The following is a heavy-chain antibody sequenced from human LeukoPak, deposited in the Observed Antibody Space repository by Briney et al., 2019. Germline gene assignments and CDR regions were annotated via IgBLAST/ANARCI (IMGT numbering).Heavy chain of an antibody. CDR3: ARDGRAVNPFNAFDI. D-gene: IGHD4-17*01. CDR1: GFTFINYG. J-gene: IGHJ3*02. V-gene: IGHV3-33*01. CDR2: IWYDGTDK. Sequence: GGSLRLSCAASGFTFINYGIHWVRQAPGKGLEWVAVIWYDGTDKYYADSVKGRFTIPRDNSKNTLYLQMNSLRGEDTAVYYCARDGRAVNPFNAFDIWVQGTVVNGYS.